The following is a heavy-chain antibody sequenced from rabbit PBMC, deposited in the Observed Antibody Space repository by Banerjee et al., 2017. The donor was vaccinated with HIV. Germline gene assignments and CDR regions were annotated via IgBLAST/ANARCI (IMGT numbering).Heavy chain of an antibody. CDR1: GFSFSSGYD. D-gene: IGHD6-1*01. Sequence: QEQLEESGGDMVKPGASLTLTCKASGFSFSSGYDMCWVRQAPGKGPEWIASIYSTSGTTYYATWAKGRFTISKTSSTTVTLQMTSLTAADTATYFCASDIYGYGAFNLWGPGTLVTVS. CDR2: IYSTSGTT. V-gene: IGHV1S45*01. J-gene: IGHJ4*01. CDR3: ASDIYGYGAFNL.